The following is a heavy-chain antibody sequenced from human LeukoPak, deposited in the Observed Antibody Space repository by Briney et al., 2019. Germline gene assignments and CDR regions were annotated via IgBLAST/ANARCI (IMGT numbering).Heavy chain of an antibody. CDR2: IRYDGINK. Sequence: PGGSLRLSYAASGFIFSSYGMHWVRQAPGKGLEWVTFIRYDGINKYYADSVKGRFTISRDNSKNTLYLQMNSLRAEDTAVYYCARGVSSSSWWSYFDYWGQGTLVAVSS. J-gene: IGHJ4*02. V-gene: IGHV3-30*02. CDR1: GFIFSSYG. D-gene: IGHD6-6*01. CDR3: ARGVSSSSWWSYFDY.